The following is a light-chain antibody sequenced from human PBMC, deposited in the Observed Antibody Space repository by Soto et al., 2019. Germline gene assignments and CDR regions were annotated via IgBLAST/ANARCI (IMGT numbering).Light chain of an antibody. CDR3: QQYNGF. J-gene: IGKJ3*01. CDR2: DAS. CDR1: QSINNW. Sequence: DTPMTQSPSTLSASVGDRVTITCRAGQSINNWLAWYQQKPGRAPKLLIYDASSLESGVPSRFSGGGSGTEFTLTISSLQPDDFATYYCQQYNGFFGPGTKVDIK. V-gene: IGKV1-5*01.